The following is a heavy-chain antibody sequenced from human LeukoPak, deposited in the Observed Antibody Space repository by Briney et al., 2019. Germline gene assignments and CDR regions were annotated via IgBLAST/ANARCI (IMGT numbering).Heavy chain of an antibody. CDR3: ARERGGNSGMDV. CDR2: ISGSGGGT. D-gene: IGHD3-16*01. Sequence: PGGSLRLSCAASGFTFSSYAMSWVRQAPGKGLEWVSGISGSGGGTYYADSVRGRVTISRDNSKNTLYLQMNSLRAEDTAVYYCARERGGNSGMDVWGQGTTVTVSS. V-gene: IGHV3-23*01. CDR1: GFTFSSYA. J-gene: IGHJ6*02.